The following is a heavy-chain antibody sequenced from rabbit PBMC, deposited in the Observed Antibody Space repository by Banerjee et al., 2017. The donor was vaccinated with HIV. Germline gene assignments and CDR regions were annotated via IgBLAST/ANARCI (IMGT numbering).Heavy chain of an antibody. CDR3: ARDLARVIVWNFGL. Sequence: QRQLEESGGDLVKPEGSLTLTCTDSGLYFNNRYVMGWVRKAPGKGLEWIACINTISGDTVYATWAKGRFTISKASWTTVTLQMTSLTAADTASYFCARDLARVIVWNFGLWGQGTRVTVS. CDR1: GLYFNNRYV. D-gene: IGHD6-1*01. V-gene: IGHV1S45*01. CDR2: INTISGDT. J-gene: IGHJ3*01.